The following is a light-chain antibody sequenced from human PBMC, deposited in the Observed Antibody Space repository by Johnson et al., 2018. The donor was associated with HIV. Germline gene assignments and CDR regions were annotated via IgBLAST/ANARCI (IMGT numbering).Light chain of an antibody. CDR1: SSNIGSNT. V-gene: IGLV1-44*01. CDR2: RNN. J-gene: IGLJ1*01. CDR3: AAWDDSLNGLV. Sequence: QPLLTQPPSASGTPGQRVTISCSGSSSNIGSNTVNWYQQLPGTAPKLLIYRNNQRPSGVPDRFSGSKSGTSASLAISGLQAEDEADYYCAAWDDSLNGLVFGTGTKVTVL.